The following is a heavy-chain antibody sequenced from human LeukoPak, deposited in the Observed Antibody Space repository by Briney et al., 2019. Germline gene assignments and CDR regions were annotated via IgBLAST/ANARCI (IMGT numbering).Heavy chain of an antibody. J-gene: IGHJ4*02. D-gene: IGHD5-18*01. CDR3: SRDSQGDDIYVY. Sequence: PGGSLRLSCTVSGFTFEDFAMTCVRQAPGKGLEWVGFIRRRAYGGTTDYAASVKGRFTISIDDSKKIAFLQMNSLKTEDTAIYICSRDSQGDDIYVYWGQGTLVTVSS. CDR2: IRRRAYGGTT. V-gene: IGHV3-49*04. CDR1: GFTFEDFA.